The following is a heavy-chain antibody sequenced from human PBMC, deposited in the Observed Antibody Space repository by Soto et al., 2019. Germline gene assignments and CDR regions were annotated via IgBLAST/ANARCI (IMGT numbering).Heavy chain of an antibody. Sequence: GGSLRLSCAASGFIFDEYAMHWVRQVPGKGLEWVSTVSWNSATIAYADSVKGRFIISRDSATNSLYLQMSSLRPEDTAVYYCAKRREGGYYIFDYWGQGTPVTVSS. CDR1: GFIFDEYA. D-gene: IGHD3-10*01. CDR3: AKRREGGYYIFDY. J-gene: IGHJ4*02. V-gene: IGHV3-9*01. CDR2: VSWNSATI.